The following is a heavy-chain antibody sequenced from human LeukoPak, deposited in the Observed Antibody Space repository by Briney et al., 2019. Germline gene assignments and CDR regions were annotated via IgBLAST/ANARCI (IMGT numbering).Heavy chain of an antibody. J-gene: IGHJ5*02. CDR1: GGSMNSFY. Sequence: PSETLSLTCTVSGGSMNSFYWSWIRQSPGKGLVWIGYISFSGSATYNPSLKSRVTISVDTSKNQFSLNLTSVTAADTAFYYCASAALGGWFAPWGQGTLVTVSS. CDR2: ISFSGSA. V-gene: IGHV4-59*01. CDR3: ASAALGGWFAP.